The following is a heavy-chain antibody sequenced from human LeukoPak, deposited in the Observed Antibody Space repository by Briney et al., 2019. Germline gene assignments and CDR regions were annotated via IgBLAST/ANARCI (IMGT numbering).Heavy chain of an antibody. CDR2: IYHSGST. J-gene: IGHJ4*02. CDR1: GYSISSGYY. Sequence: SETLSLPCTVSGYSISSGYYWGWIRQPPGKGLEWIGSIYHSGSTYYNPSLKSRVTISVDTSKNQFSLKLSSVTAADTAVYYCASGRGRLGGNSEYYFDYWGQGTLVAVSS. CDR3: ASGRGRLGGNSEYYFDY. V-gene: IGHV4-38-2*02. D-gene: IGHD4-23*01.